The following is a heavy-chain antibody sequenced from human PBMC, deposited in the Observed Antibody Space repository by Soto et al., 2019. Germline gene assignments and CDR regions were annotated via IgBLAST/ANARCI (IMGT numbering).Heavy chain of an antibody. V-gene: IGHV3-9*01. D-gene: IGHD3-22*01. CDR1: GFTFDDYA. CDR3: AKCPGAYYYDSSGYYGYAFDI. J-gene: IGHJ3*02. CDR2: ISWNSGSI. Sequence: HPGGSLRLSCAASGFTFDDYAMHWVRQAPGKGLEWVSGISWNSGSIGYADSVKGRFTISRDNAKNSLYLQMNSLRAEDTDLYYCAKCPGAYYYDSSGYYGYAFDISGQGTMVTGSS.